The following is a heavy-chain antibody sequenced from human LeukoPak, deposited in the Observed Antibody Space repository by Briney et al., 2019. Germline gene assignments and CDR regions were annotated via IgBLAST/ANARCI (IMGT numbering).Heavy chain of an antibody. J-gene: IGHJ6*03. CDR1: GGSFSGHY. D-gene: IGHD3-16*01. V-gene: IGHV4-34*01. CDR2: VNDRGSA. Sequence: SETLSLTCAVYGGSFSGHYWTWIRQPPGKGLQWIGEVNDRGSANYNPSLKSRLTISEDKSKNQFSLRLPSVTAEDTAVYYCARGVVSGRFGDYYYYMDVWGIGTTVTVSS. CDR3: ARGVVSGRFGDYYYYMDV.